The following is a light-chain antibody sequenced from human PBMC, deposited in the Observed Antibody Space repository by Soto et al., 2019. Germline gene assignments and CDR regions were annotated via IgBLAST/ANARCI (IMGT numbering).Light chain of an antibody. CDR2: DTS. V-gene: IGKV3-11*01. CDR3: QHRSNSPPTWT. CDR1: QRIGTY. J-gene: IGKJ1*01. Sequence: EIVLTQSPATLSLSPGDRATLSCRASQRIGTYLAWYQQKAGQAPSLLIYDTSNRATGIPTRFSGGGSGTDFTLTISSLEPEDFAVYFCQHRSNSPPTWTFGQGTKVAIK.